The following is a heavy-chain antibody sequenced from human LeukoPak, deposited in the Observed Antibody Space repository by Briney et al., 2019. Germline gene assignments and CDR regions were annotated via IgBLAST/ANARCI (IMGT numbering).Heavy chain of an antibody. J-gene: IGHJ6*03. CDR3: ARVVTGYYYYYMDV. Sequence: GGSLRLSCAASGFTLDDYGLSWVRQAPGKGLEWVSYISSSSSYIYYADSVKGRFTISRDNAKNSLYLQMNSLRAEDTAVYYCARVVTGYYYYYMDVWGKGTTVTISS. V-gene: IGHV3-21*05. CDR1: GFTLDDYG. CDR2: ISSSSSYI. D-gene: IGHD2-21*02.